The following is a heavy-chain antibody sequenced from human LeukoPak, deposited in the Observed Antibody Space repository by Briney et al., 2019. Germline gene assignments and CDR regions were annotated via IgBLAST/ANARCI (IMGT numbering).Heavy chain of an antibody. CDR1: GFTFSSYG. Sequence: GGSLRLSCAASGFTFSSYGMHWVRQAPGKGLEWVAVISYDGSNKYYADSVKGRFTISRDNSKNTLYLQMNSLRAEDTAVYYCAKGWDTAWRTGWYTFDYWGQGALVTVSS. CDR2: ISYDGSNK. CDR3: AKGWDTAWRTGWYTFDY. J-gene: IGHJ4*02. V-gene: IGHV3-30*18. D-gene: IGHD6-19*01.